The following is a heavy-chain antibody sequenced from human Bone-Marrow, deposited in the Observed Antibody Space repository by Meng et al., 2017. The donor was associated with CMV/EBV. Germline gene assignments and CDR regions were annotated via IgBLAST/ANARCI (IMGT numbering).Heavy chain of an antibody. J-gene: IGHJ6*02. CDR3: ARSGYYYTYYYGMDV. CDR2: VYYSGST. V-gene: IGHV4-61*05. D-gene: IGHD3-22*01. CDR1: GGSISSSSYY. Sequence: GSLRLSCTVSGGSISSSSYYWGWIRQPPGRGLEWIGYVYYSGSTNYNPSLKSRVTISVDTSKNQFSLKLSSVTAADTAVYYCARSGYYYTYYYGMDVWGQGTTVTVSS.